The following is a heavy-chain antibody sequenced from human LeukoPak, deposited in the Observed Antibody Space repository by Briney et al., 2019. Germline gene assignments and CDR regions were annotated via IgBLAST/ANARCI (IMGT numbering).Heavy chain of an antibody. D-gene: IGHD1-7*01. J-gene: IGHJ4*02. CDR3: ASLYGEEELY. CDR2: IHNSGST. V-gene: IGHV4-59*11. Sequence: SETLSLTCTVSGASISSHYWNWIRQPPGKGLEWIGFIHNSGSTNSNASLKSRVTISIDTSRSQFSLKLSSVTAADTAVYYCASLYGEEELYWGQGTLVTVSS. CDR1: GASISSHY.